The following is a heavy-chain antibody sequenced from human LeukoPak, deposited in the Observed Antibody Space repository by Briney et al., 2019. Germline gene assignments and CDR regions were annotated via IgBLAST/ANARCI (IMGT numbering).Heavy chain of an antibody. Sequence: ASVKVSCKASGYTFTGYYLHWVRQAPGQGLDWMGWINPNSGAINYAQKFQGRVTMTRDTSISTAYMELSRLRSDDTAVYYCARGIMITFGGVIDPDYWGQGTLVTVSS. CDR2: INPNSGAI. V-gene: IGHV1-2*02. J-gene: IGHJ4*02. D-gene: IGHD3-16*02. CDR1: GYTFTGYY. CDR3: ARGIMITFGGVIDPDY.